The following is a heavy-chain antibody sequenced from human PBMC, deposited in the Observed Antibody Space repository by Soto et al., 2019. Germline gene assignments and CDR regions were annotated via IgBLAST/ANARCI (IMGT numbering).Heavy chain of an antibody. Sequence: QLQLQESGPGLVKPSETLSLTCTVSGGSISSSTYYWDWIRQPPGKGLEWIGSICYSGSTYYNPSLESRVTISLDTSKNQFSLKLSSVTAADTAVYYCARDYDTSVYYRPDAFDIWGQGTMVTVSS. J-gene: IGHJ3*02. V-gene: IGHV4-39*02. D-gene: IGHD3-22*01. CDR2: ICYSGST. CDR3: ARDYDTSVYYRPDAFDI. CDR1: GGSISSSTYY.